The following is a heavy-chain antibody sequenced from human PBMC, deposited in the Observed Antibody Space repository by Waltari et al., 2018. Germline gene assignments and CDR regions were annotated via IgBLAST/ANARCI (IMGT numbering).Heavy chain of an antibody. J-gene: IGHJ5*02. D-gene: IGHD3-10*01. CDR1: GGSISSSSYY. V-gene: IGHV4-39*01. CDR2: IYYSGST. Sequence: QLQLQESGPGLVKPSETLSLTCTVSGGSISSSSYYWGWIRQPPGKGLEWIGSIYYSGSTYYNPSLKRRVTISVDTSKNQFSLKLSSVTAADTAVYYCARPHYYGSGSLLWFDPWGQGTLVTVSS. CDR3: ARPHYYGSGSLLWFDP.